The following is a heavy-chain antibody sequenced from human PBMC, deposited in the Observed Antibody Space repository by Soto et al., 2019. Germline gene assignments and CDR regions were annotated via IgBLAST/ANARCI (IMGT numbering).Heavy chain of an antibody. CDR3: AAEGAGAGPAGYYYYYYMDV. CDR2: IKQDGSEK. J-gene: IGHJ6*03. Sequence: GGSLRLSCAASGFTFSSYWMSWVRQAPGKGLEWVANIKQDGSEKYYVDSVKGRFTISRDNAKNSPYLQMNSLRAEDTAVYYCAAEGAGAGPAGYYYYYYMDVWGKGTTVTVSS. CDR1: GFTFSSYW. V-gene: IGHV3-7*01. D-gene: IGHD1-26*01.